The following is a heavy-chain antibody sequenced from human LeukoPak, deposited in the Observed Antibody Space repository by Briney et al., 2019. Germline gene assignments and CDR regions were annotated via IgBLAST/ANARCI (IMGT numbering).Heavy chain of an antibody. CDR1: GYTFTSYA. J-gene: IGHJ4*02. CDR3: ARDPGSWYVDY. D-gene: IGHD6-13*01. CDR2: INPNTGGT. Sequence: ASVKVSCKASGYTFTSYAIHWVRQAPGQGLEWIGWINPNTGGTNYAQKFQGRVTMTRDTSISTAYMELSRLRSDDTAVFYCARDPGSWYVDYWGQGTLVTVSS. V-gene: IGHV1-2*02.